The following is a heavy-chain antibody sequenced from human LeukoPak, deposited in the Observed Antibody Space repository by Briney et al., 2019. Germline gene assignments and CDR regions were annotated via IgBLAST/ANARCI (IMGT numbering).Heavy chain of an antibody. CDR2: ISYDGSNK. CDR3: ARDGRAYYYDSSGYFNYYYYYMDV. J-gene: IGHJ6*03. D-gene: IGHD3-22*01. CDR1: GFTFSSYA. V-gene: IGHV3-30*04. Sequence: GGSLRLSCAASGFTFSSYAMHWVRQAPGKGLEWVAVISYDGSNKYYADSVKGRFTISRDNSKNTLYLQMNSLRAEDTAVYYCARDGRAYYYDSSGYFNYYYYYMDVWGKGTTVTVSS.